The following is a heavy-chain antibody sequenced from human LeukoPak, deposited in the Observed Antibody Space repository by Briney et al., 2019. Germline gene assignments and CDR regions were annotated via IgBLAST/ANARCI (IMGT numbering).Heavy chain of an antibody. CDR1: GGSISNYY. CDR3: ARWATAPRLFDY. Sequence: KPSETLSLTCTVSGGSISNYYWSWIRQPAGKGLEWIGRISAGGSTNYNPSLKSRVTISVDTSKNQFSLNLNSVTAADTAVYYCARWATAPRLFDYWGQGTLVTVSS. V-gene: IGHV4-4*07. J-gene: IGHJ4*02. CDR2: ISAGGST. D-gene: IGHD5-12*01.